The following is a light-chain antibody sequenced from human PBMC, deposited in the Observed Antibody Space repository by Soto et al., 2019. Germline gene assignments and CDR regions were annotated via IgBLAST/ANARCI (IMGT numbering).Light chain of an antibody. Sequence: QSVLTQPPSASETPGQTVTISCSGSSSKIGSNTVNWYQQVPGTAPKLLMYANHYRPSGVPDRFSGSKSGTSASLAISGLQSEDEGDYFCAVWDDSLNGVVFGGGTKLTVL. CDR2: ANH. CDR3: AVWDDSLNGVV. J-gene: IGLJ2*01. V-gene: IGLV1-44*01. CDR1: SSKIGSNT.